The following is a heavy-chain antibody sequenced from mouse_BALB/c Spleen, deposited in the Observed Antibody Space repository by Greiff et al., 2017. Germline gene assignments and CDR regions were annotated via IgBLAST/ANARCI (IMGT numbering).Heavy chain of an antibody. J-gene: IGHJ2*01. V-gene: IGHV8-12*01. D-gene: IGHD2-14*01. Sequence: QVTLKVSGPGILQPSQTLSLTCSFSGFSLSTSGMGVSWIRQPSGKGLEWLAHIYWDDDKRYNPSLKSRLTISKDTSSNQVFLKITSVDTADTATYYCARSRGYPYYFDYWGQGTTLTVSS. CDR1: GFSLSTSGMG. CDR2: IYWDDDK. CDR3: ARSRGYPYYFDY.